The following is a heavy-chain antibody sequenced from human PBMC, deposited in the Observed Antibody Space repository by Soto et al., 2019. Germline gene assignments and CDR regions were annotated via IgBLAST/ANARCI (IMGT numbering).Heavy chain of an antibody. D-gene: IGHD3-22*01. CDR2: IYYSGST. Sequence: QVQLQESGPGLVKPSQTLSLTCTVSGGSISSGGYYWSWIRQHPGKGLEWIGYIYYSGSTYYNPALKSRVTISVDTSKNQFSLKLSSVTAADTAVYYCARVGRDSSGYLYFQHWGQGTLVTVSS. V-gene: IGHV4-31*03. CDR1: GGSISSGGYY. CDR3: ARVGRDSSGYLYFQH. J-gene: IGHJ1*01.